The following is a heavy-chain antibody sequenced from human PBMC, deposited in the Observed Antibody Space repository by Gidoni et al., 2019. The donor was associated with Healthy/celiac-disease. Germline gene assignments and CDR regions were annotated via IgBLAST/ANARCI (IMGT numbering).Heavy chain of an antibody. CDR1: GFTVSSNY. J-gene: IGHJ6*03. V-gene: IGHV3-66*02. CDR2: IYSGGST. CDR3: ARDRPSRKKVLLDYYYMDV. Sequence: EVQLVESGGGLVQPGGSLRLSCAASGFTVSSNYMSWVRQAPGKGLEWVSVIYSGGSTYYADSVKGRFTISRDNSKNTLYLQMNSLRAEDTAVYYCARDRPSRKKVLLDYYYMDVWGKGTTVTVSS. D-gene: IGHD1-26*01.